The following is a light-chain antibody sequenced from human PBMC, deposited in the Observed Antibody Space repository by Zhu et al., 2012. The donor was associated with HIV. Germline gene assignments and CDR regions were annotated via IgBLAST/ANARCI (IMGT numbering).Light chain of an antibody. CDR2: DTS. CDR3: QQRSSWPLT. V-gene: IGKV3-11*01. CDR1: GSVRSF. Sequence: EILLTQSPATLSLSPGERATVSCRASGSVRSFLAWYQQKPGQAPRLLIYDTSKRATGIPARFSGSGSGTDFTLTISSLEPEDFALYYCQQRSSWPLTFGGGTKVEIK. J-gene: IGKJ4*01.